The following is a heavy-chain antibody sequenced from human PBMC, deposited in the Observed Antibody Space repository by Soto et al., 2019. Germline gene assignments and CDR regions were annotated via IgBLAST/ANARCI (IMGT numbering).Heavy chain of an antibody. Sequence: SETLSLTCTVSGGSINTFYWSWFRQPAGKELEWIGRIFSSGSTSFNPSLESRVAMSVDTSKNHFSLNLSSVTAADMAVYYCAREGSYSAYNFAHGIQLWSFDFWGQGALVTVSS. CDR3: AREGSYSAYNFAHGIQLWSFDF. D-gene: IGHD5-12*01. V-gene: IGHV4-4*07. CDR2: IFSSGST. CDR1: GGSINTFY. J-gene: IGHJ4*02.